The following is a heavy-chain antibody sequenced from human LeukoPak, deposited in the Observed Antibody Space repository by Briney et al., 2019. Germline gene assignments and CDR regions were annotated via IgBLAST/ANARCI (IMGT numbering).Heavy chain of an antibody. CDR2: IGPGGDI. CDR1: GFSFTAYS. Sequence: GGSLRLSCVASGFSFTAYSMNWVRQAPGKGLEWISYIGPGGDIYYADSVTGRFTVSRDIAKNSLYLQMNGLRVEDTAVYYCARRFDSWGQGTLVTVSS. J-gene: IGHJ4*02. CDR3: ARRFDS. V-gene: IGHV3-48*01.